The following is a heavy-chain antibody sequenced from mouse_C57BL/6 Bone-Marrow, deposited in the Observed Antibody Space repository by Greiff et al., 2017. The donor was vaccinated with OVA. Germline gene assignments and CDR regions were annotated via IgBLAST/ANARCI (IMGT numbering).Heavy chain of an antibody. D-gene: IGHD4-1*01. J-gene: IGHJ2*01. CDR3: AGNWDYFDY. CDR2: IDPSDSYT. CDR1: GYTFTSYW. Sequence: QVQLQQPGAELVKPGASVKLSCKASGYTFTSYWMQWVKQRPGQGLEWIGEIDPSDSYTNYNQKFKGKATLTVDTSSSTAYMQLSSLTSEDSAVYYCAGNWDYFDYWGQGTTLTVSS. V-gene: IGHV1-50*01.